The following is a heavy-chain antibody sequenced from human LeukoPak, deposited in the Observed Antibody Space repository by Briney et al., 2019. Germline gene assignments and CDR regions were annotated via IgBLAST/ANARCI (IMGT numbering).Heavy chain of an antibody. Sequence: GGSLRLPCAASEFSVGSNYMTWVRQAPGKGLEWVSLIYSGGSTYYADSVKGRFTISRDNSKNTLYLQMNSLRAEDTAVYYCARGYSSGWYAVDAFDIWGQGTMVTVSS. D-gene: IGHD6-19*01. V-gene: IGHV3-53*01. CDR1: EFSVGSNY. CDR2: IYSGGST. J-gene: IGHJ3*02. CDR3: ARGYSSGWYAVDAFDI.